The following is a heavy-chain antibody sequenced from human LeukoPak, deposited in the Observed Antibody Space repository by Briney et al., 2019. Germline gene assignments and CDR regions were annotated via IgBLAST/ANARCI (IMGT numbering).Heavy chain of an antibody. Sequence: SETLSLTCAVYGGSFSGYYWSWIRQPPGKGLEWIGEINHRRSTNYNPSLKSRVTKSVDTSKNQFSLNLSSVTAADTAVYYCARGQFWSGYSIWGQGTLVTVSS. CDR1: GGSFSGYY. CDR2: INHRRST. J-gene: IGHJ4*02. CDR3: ARGQFWSGYSI. V-gene: IGHV4-34*01. D-gene: IGHD3-3*02.